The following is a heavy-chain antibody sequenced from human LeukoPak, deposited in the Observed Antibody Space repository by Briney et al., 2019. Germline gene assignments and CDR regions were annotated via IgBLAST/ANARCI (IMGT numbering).Heavy chain of an antibody. J-gene: IGHJ4*02. CDR3: ARGGQGAVDY. CDR1: GFTFSSNW. CDR2: INNDGRVT. Sequence: GVSLRLSCAASGFTFSSNWMHWVRQAPGKGLVWVSFINNDGRVTSYADSVKGRFTISRDNAKNTLYLQMNSLRAEDTAMYYCARGGQGAVDYWGPGTLATVSS. D-gene: IGHD3-16*01. V-gene: IGHV3-74*01.